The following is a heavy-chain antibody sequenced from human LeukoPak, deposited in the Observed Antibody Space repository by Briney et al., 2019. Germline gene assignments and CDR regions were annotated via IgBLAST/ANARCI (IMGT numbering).Heavy chain of an antibody. CDR3: ARDRSQWLGYYFDY. CDR1: GYTFTSYG. CDR2: ISAYNGNT. J-gene: IGHJ4*02. V-gene: IGHV1-18*01. D-gene: IGHD6-19*01. Sequence: WASVKVSCKASGYTFTSYGISWVRQAPGQGLEWMGWISAYNGNTNYAQKLQGRVTMTTDTSTSTAYMELRSLRSDDTAVYYCARDRSQWLGYYFDYWGQGTLVTVSS.